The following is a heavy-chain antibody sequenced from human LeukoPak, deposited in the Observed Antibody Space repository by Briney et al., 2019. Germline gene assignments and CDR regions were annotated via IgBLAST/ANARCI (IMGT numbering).Heavy chain of an antibody. J-gene: IGHJ4*02. V-gene: IGHV3-53*01. Sequence: GGSLRLSCAASGFTVSRNYMSWVRQAPGKGLEWVSVLYSDGSTYHADSVKGRFTISRDNSKNTLYLQMNSLRAEDTAVYYCAKDSYDSSGYSMYYFDYWGQGTLVTVSS. CDR1: GFTVSRNY. CDR2: LYSDGST. CDR3: AKDSYDSSGYSMYYFDY. D-gene: IGHD3-22*01.